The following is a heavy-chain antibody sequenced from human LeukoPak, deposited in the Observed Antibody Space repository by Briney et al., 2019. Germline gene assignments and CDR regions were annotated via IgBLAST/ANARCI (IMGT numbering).Heavy chain of an antibody. CDR3: GRPRDYHYDY. Sequence: GGSLRLSCAASGFTFSSYGMHWVRQAPGKGLEWVANIKKDESEIYYVDSVKGRFTISRDNAKNSLYLQMNSLRAEDTAVYYCGRPRDYHYDYWGQGTLVTVSS. CDR2: IKKDESEI. CDR1: GFTFSSYG. V-gene: IGHV3-7*01. J-gene: IGHJ4*02. D-gene: IGHD4-17*01.